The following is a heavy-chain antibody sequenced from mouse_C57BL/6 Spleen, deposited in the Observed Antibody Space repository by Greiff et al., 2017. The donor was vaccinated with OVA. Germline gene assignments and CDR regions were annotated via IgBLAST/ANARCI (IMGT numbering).Heavy chain of an antibody. V-gene: IGHV1-63*01. CDR3: ARNTDYYGSSYYAMDY. CDR2: IYPGGGYT. D-gene: IGHD1-1*01. J-gene: IGHJ4*01. CDR1: GYTFTNYW. Sequence: QVQLQQSGAELVRPGTSVKMSCKASGYTFTNYWIGWAKQRPGHGLEWIGDIYPGGGYTNYNEKFKGKATLTADKSSSTAYMQFSSLTSEDSAIYYCARNTDYYGSSYYAMDYWGQGTSVTVSS.